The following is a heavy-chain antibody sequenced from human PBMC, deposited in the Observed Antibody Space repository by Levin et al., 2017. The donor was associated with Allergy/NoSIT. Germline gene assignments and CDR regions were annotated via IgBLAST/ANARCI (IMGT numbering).Heavy chain of an antibody. V-gene: IGHV4-61*02. CDR1: GGSISSGSYY. CDR2: IYTSGST. CDR3: ARGVYDILTYDP. D-gene: IGHD3-9*01. Sequence: SETLSLTCTVSGGSISSGSYYWSWLRQPAGKGLEWIGRIYTSGSTNYNPSLKSRVTISVDTSKNQFSLKLSSVTAADTAVYYCARGVYDILTYDPWGQGTLVTVSS. J-gene: IGHJ5*02.